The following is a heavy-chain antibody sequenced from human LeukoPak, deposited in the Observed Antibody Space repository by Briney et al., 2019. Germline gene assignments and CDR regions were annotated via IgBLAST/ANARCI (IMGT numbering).Heavy chain of an antibody. CDR3: ARDDRQYDSSGHRTPKFDY. Sequence: GGSLRLSCAASGFTFSSYWMSWVRQAPGKGLEWVANIKQDGSEKYYVDSVKGRFTISRDNAKNSLYLQMNSLRAEDTAVYYCARDDRQYDSSGHRTPKFDYWGQGTLVTVSS. CDR2: IKQDGSEK. J-gene: IGHJ4*02. CDR1: GFTFSSYW. V-gene: IGHV3-7*01. D-gene: IGHD3-22*01.